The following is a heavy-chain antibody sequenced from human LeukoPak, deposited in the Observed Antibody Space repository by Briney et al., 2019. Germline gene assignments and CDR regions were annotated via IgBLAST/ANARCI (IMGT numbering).Heavy chain of an antibody. J-gene: IGHJ4*02. V-gene: IGHV1-24*01. CDR2: FDPEDGET. CDR3: ATNTYYYGSGSYYLDY. Sequence: GASVKVSCKVSGYTLTELSMHWVRQAPGKGLEWMGGFDPEDGETIYAQKFQGRVTMTGDTSTDTAYMELSSLRSEDTAVYYCATNTYYYGSGSYYLDYWGQGTLVTVSS. D-gene: IGHD3-10*01. CDR1: GYTLTELS.